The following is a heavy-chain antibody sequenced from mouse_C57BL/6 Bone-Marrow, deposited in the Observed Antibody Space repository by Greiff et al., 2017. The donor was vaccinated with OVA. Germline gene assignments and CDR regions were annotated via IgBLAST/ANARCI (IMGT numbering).Heavy chain of an antibody. J-gene: IGHJ3*01. CDR1: GYTFTDYY. CDR2: IYPGSGNT. Sequence: VKLMESGAELVRPGASVKLSCKASGYTFTDYYINWVKQRPGQGLEWIARIYPGSGNTYYNEKFKGKATLTAEKSSSTAYMQLSSLTSEDSAVYFCARPLYSGFAYWGQGTLVTVSA. CDR3: ARPLYSGFAY. V-gene: IGHV1-76*01. D-gene: IGHD2-12*01.